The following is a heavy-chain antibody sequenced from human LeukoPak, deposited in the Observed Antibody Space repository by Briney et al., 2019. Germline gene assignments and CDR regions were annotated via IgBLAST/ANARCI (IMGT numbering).Heavy chain of an antibody. V-gene: IGHV1-24*01. D-gene: IGHD5-18*01. J-gene: IGHJ3*02. CDR2: FDPEDGET. CDR3: ASVRATSGRGYSYGYDAFDI. Sequence: ASVKVSCKVSGYTLTELSMHWVRQAPGKGLEWMGGFDPEDGETIYAQKFQGRVTMTEDTSTDTAYMELSSLRSEDTAVYYCASVRATSGRGYSYGYDAFDIWGQGTMVTVSS. CDR1: GYTLTELS.